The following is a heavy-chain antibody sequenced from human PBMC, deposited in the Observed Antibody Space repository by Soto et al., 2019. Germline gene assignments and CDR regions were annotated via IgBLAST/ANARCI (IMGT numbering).Heavy chain of an antibody. CDR1: GYSFTSYW. J-gene: IGHJ6*02. D-gene: IGHD6-19*01. CDR3: ARLKGVAVAYYYYYGMDV. Sequence: PGESLKISCKGSGYSFTSYWISWVRQMPGKGLEWMGRIDPSDSYTNYSPSFQGHVTISADKSISTAYLQWSSLKASDTAMYYCARLKGVAVAYYYYYGMDVWGQGTTVTVSS. V-gene: IGHV5-10-1*01. CDR2: IDPSDSYT.